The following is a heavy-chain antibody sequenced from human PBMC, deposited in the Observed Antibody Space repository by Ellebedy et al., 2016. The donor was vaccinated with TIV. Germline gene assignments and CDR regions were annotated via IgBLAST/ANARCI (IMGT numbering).Heavy chain of an antibody. CDR3: AKDRTAGDGYWVFDS. Sequence: GESLKISCAASGFPFSDNAMTWVRQAPGKGLEWVSVIVGGGAERYADSVKGRFTISRDNSKNTVDLQLKSLRDEDTAVYFGAKDRTAGDGYWVFDSWGQGTRVTVSS. V-gene: IGHV3-23*01. J-gene: IGHJ4*02. D-gene: IGHD5-18*01. CDR1: GFPFSDNA. CDR2: IVGGGA.